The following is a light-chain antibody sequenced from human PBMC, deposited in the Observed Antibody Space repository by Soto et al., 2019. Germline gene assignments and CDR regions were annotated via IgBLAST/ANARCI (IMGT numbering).Light chain of an antibody. Sequence: EIVLTQSPGALSLSPGERAALSGRASQSVTDRYLAWYQQRPGQAPRLLIYGASKRATGIPDRFSGSGSGTDFTLTISRLEPEDFAVYYCQQYSPPITFGQGTRLEIK. CDR1: QSVTDRY. V-gene: IGKV3-20*01. CDR3: QQYSPPIT. J-gene: IGKJ5*01. CDR2: GAS.